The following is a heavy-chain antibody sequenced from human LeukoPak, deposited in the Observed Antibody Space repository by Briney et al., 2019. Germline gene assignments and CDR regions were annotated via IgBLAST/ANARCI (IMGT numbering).Heavy chain of an antibody. CDR3: ARIRGVRGVITYYFDY. CDR2: ISSSSSYI. V-gene: IGHV3-21*01. CDR1: GFTFSSYS. J-gene: IGHJ4*02. Sequence: GGSLRLSCAASGFTFSSYSMNWVRQAPGKGLEWVSSISSSSSYIYYADSVKGRFTISRDNAKNSLYLQMNSLRAEDTAVYYCARIRGVRGVITYYFDYWGQGTLVTVSS. D-gene: IGHD3-10*01.